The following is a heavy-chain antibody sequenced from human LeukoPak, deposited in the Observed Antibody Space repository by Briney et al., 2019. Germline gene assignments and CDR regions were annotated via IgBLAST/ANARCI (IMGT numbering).Heavy chain of an antibody. CDR2: IYYSGTT. V-gene: IGHV4-39*07. CDR3: ARAGITMVRGVIKDFDY. J-gene: IGHJ4*02. D-gene: IGHD3-10*01. CDR1: GGSISSSSYY. Sequence: PSETLSLTCTVSGGSISSSSYYWDWIRQPPGKGLEWIGSIYYSGTTDYNPSLKSRVTISVDTSKNQFSLKLSSVTAADTAVYYCARAGITMVRGVIKDFDYWGQGTLVTVSS.